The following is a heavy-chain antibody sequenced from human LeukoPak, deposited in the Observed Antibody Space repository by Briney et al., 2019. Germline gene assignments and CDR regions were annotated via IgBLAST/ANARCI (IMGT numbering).Heavy chain of an antibody. D-gene: IGHD3-3*01. CDR1: GGSISSSSYY. CDR3: ARQLITIFGVGPYYYYYYGMDV. CDR2: IYYSGST. V-gene: IGHV4-39*01. Sequence: SETLSLTCTVSGGSISSSSYYWGWIRQPPGKGLKWIGSIYYSGSTYYNPSLKSRVTISVDTSKNQFSLKLSSVTAADTAVYYCARQLITIFGVGPYYYYYYGMDVWGQGTTVTVSS. J-gene: IGHJ6*02.